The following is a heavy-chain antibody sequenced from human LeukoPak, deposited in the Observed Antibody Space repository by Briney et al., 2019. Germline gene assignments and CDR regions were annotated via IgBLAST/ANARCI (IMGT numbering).Heavy chain of an antibody. J-gene: IGHJ4*02. V-gene: IGHV1-2*02. CDR3: ARAKYTTSWYPHY. Sequence: GSVKVSCKASGYTFTGYDMHGVRQAPGQGLEWMGWINPNSGGTNYAQKFQGRVTMTRDTSISTAYMELSRLRSDDTAVYSCARAKYTTSWYPHYWGQGTLVTVSS. D-gene: IGHD6-13*01. CDR1: GYTFTGYD. CDR2: INPNSGGT.